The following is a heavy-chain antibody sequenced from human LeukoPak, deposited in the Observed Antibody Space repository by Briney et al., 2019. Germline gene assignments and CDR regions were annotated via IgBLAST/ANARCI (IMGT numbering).Heavy chain of an antibody. CDR2: INPKNGDT. J-gene: IGHJ4*02. D-gene: IGHD3-16*01. Sequence: GASVKVSCKSSGYTFSDHYLHWVRQAPGQGLEWMAWINPKNGDTNYAQKFQGRVSMTRDTSISTAYMELSRLRSDDTAVYYCARAGTVMLLDYWGQGTLVTVSS. CDR1: GYTFSDHY. V-gene: IGHV1-2*02. CDR3: ARAGTVMLLDY.